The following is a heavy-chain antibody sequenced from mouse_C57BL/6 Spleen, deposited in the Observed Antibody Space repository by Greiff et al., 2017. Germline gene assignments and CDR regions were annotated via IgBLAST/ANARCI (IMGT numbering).Heavy chain of an antibody. D-gene: IGHD1-1*01. CDR3: ARPFYGSSYGFAY. J-gene: IGHJ3*01. Sequence: VQLQQSVAELVRPGASVKLSCTASGFNIKNTYMHWVKQRPEQGLEWIGRIDPANGNTKYAPKFQGKATLTADTSSNTAYLQLSSLTSEDTAIYYCARPFYGSSYGFAYWGQGTLVTVSA. V-gene: IGHV14-3*01. CDR2: IDPANGNT. CDR1: GFNIKNTY.